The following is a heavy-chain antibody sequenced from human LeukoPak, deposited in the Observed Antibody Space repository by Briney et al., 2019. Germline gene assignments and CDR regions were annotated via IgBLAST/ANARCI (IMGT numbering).Heavy chain of an antibody. CDR2: IRYDESDK. Sequence: RGSLRLSCATSGFTFSHYGMHWVRQPPGRGLDWVAHIRYDESDKYYADSVKGRFTISRDNSKNTLYLQMNSLKGDDTAVYYCAKDSAFYYIDVWGKGTTVIISS. D-gene: IGHD3-10*01. V-gene: IGHV3-30*02. J-gene: IGHJ6*03. CDR1: GFTFSHYG. CDR3: AKDSAFYYIDV.